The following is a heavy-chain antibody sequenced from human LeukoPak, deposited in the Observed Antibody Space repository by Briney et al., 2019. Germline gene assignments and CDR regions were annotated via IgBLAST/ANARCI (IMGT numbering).Heavy chain of an antibody. CDR2: IYYTGST. V-gene: IGHV4-39*01. D-gene: IGHD7-27*01. CDR1: GGSISSTSYY. J-gene: IGHJ4*02. Sequence: SETLSLTCTASGGSISSTSYYWGWIRQPPGKGLEWIGSIYYTGSTYYNPSLKSRVTISVDTSKNQFSLKLYSVTAADTAVYYCARHPGDRSTPADYWGQGTLVTVSS. CDR3: ARHPGDRSTPADY.